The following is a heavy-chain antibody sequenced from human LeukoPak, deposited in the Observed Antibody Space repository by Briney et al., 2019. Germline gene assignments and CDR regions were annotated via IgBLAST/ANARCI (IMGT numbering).Heavy chain of an antibody. CDR2: IVVSTGNT. Sequence: SVKVSCKASGFTFSSYAVQWERLTRGQRLEWIGWIVVSTGNTNYAQNFQERVTITTDMSTRTAYMELSSLRSEDTAVYYCAAGVAATLSWFDPWGQGTPVTVSS. CDR1: GFTFSSYA. V-gene: IGHV1-58*01. CDR3: AAGVAATLSWFDP. D-gene: IGHD2-15*01. J-gene: IGHJ5*02.